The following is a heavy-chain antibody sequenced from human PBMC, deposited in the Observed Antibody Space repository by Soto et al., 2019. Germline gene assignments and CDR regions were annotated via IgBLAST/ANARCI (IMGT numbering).Heavy chain of an antibody. J-gene: IGHJ4*02. Sequence: QVHLVESGGGVVQPGKSLRLSCAVSGFIFSSALHWVRQAPGKGLEWVAVISYDGINENYSDSVKGRFTISRDNSKNTLYLQMNSLRPEDTAVYYCARDLGDCTSTRCYSSQGPLDYWGQGTLVTVSS. CDR2: ISYDGINE. CDR3: ARDLGDCTSTRCYSSQGPLDY. D-gene: IGHD2-2*01. V-gene: IGHV3-30-3*01. CDR1: GFIFSSA.